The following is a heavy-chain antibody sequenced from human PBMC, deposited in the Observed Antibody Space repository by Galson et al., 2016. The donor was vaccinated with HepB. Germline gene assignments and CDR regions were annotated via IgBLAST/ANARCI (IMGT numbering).Heavy chain of an antibody. CDR2: IKPDGSEK. CDR1: GFTFTTYW. J-gene: IGHJ1*01. CDR3: AQYYYDSSGYVEYFQN. D-gene: IGHD3-22*01. V-gene: IGHV3-7*03. Sequence: SLRLSCAASGFTFTTYWMSWVRQAPGKGLEWVANIKPDGSEKYYVDSVKGRFTISRENAKNSLYLQMNSLRAEDTAVYYCAQYYYDSSGYVEYFQNWGQGSRVTVSS.